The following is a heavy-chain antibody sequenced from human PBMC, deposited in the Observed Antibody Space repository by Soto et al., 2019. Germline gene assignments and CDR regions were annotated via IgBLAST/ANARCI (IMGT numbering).Heavy chain of an antibody. J-gene: IGHJ3*02. CDR1: GYTFTGHY. Sequence: GASVKVSCKASGYTFTGHYMHWVRQAPGQGLEWMGWINSNSVGTNYAQKFQGRVTMTRDTSISTAYMELSRLRSDDTAVYYCAREPMVRAAHGFDIWGQGTMVIVSS. D-gene: IGHD3-10*01. CDR3: AREPMVRAAHGFDI. V-gene: IGHV1-2*02. CDR2: INSNSVGT.